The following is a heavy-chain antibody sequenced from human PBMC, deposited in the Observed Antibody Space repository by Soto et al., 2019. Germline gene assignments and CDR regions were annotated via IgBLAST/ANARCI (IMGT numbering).Heavy chain of an antibody. CDR3: ARDAAYYASGLTVDYYGMDV. CDR1: VYTFTSYG. CDR2: ISAYKDNT. Sequence: QVQLVQSGAEVKKPGASVKVSCKASVYTFTSYGIRWVRQAPGQGLEWMGWISAYKDNTNYAQTVQGRVTMTTDTSTSTAYMELRSLRSDDTAVYSWARDAAYYASGLTVDYYGMDVWGQGTTVTVSS. J-gene: IGHJ6*02. V-gene: IGHV1-18*01. D-gene: IGHD3-10*01.